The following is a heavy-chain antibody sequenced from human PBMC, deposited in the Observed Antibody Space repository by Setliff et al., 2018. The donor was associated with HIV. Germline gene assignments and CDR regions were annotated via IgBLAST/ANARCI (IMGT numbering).Heavy chain of an antibody. Sequence: ASVKVSCKISGDTFTGHAIVWVRQAPGQGLEWMGWINPNSGGTNYAQKFQGWVTMTRDTSISTAYMELSRLRSYDTAVYYCARETIVATFQSHPAGAFDIWGQGTMVT. CDR2: INPNSGGT. CDR1: GDTFTGHA. V-gene: IGHV1-2*04. J-gene: IGHJ3*02. CDR3: ARETIVATFQSHPAGAFDI. D-gene: IGHD5-12*01.